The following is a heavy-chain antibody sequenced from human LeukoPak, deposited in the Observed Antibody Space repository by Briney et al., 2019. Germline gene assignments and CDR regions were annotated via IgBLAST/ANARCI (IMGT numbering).Heavy chain of an antibody. CDR2: INHSGST. J-gene: IGHJ6*02. CDR3: ASLMYSSSYFEYYYYYGMDV. D-gene: IGHD6-6*01. CDR1: GGSISSGGYY. Sequence: SETLSLTCTVSGGSISSGGYYWSWIRQPPGKGLEWIGEINHSGSTNYNPSLKSRVTISVDTSKNQFSLKLSSVTAADTAVYYCASLMYSSSYFEYYYYYGMDVWGQGTTVTVSS. V-gene: IGHV4-61*08.